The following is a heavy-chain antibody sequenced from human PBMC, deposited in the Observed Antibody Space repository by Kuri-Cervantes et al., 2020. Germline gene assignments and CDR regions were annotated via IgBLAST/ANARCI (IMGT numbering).Heavy chain of an antibody. CDR2: IKEDGSIK. CDR1: GFTFSRYW. CDR3: AKWLAHSFDSSGFYSD. D-gene: IGHD3-22*01. Sequence: GGSLRLSCAASGFTFSRYWMTWVRQAPGKGLEWVANIKEDGSIKYYMDSVKGRFTISRDNSKNTLYLQMNSLRVDDTAVYFCAKWLAHSFDSSGFYSDWGQGTLVTVSS. V-gene: IGHV3-7*03. J-gene: IGHJ1*01.